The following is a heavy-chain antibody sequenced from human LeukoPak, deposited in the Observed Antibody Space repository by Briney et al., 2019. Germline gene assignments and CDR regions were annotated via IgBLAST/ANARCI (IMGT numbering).Heavy chain of an antibody. CDR3: PRDSSLERTIDY. J-gene: IGHJ4*02. V-gene: IGHV3-48*03. CDR1: GFTFSSYE. D-gene: IGHD1-1*01. CDR2: ISRSGSTI. Sequence: GGSLRLPCAASGFTFSSYEMNWVRQAPGKGLEWVSYISRSGSTIYYADSVKGRFTISRDNAKNSLYLQMNSLRAEDTAVYYCPRDSSLERTIDYWGQGTLVTVSS.